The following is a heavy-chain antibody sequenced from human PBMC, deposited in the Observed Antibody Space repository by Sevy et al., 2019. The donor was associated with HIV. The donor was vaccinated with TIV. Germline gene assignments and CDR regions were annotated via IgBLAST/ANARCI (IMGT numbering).Heavy chain of an antibody. CDR2: MNTNTGNT. CDR3: ARVSGWHLRYGLDV. CDR1: GFNFRSYD. Sequence: ASVKVSCEASGFNFRSYDIYWVRQAPGQGLEWMGWMNTNTGNTGFAQKFQGRVTMTRNSSISTAYMELINLRCEDTAVYYGARVSGWHLRYGLDVWGQGTTVTVSS. J-gene: IGHJ6*02. V-gene: IGHV1-8*02. D-gene: IGHD6-19*01.